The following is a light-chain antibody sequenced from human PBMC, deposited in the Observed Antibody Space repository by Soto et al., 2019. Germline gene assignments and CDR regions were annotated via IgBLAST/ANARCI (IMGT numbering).Light chain of an antibody. CDR2: DVN. V-gene: IGLV2-14*03. CDR1: SSDVGGYNF. CDR3: SSYTSGNTLV. J-gene: IGLJ1*01. Sequence: QSALTQPASVSGCPGQSITISCTGTSSDVGGYNFVSWYQHHPGKAPKLMIYDVNNRPSGVSNRFSGSKSGNTAFLTISGLHAEDEADYYCSSYTSGNTLVFGTGTKLTVL.